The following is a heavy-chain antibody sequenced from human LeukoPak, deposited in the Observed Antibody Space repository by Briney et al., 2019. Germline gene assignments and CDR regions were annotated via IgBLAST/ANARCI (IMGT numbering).Heavy chain of an antibody. J-gene: IGHJ4*02. D-gene: IGHD3-16*02. CDR3: ARDHFYVWGSYRYIFDL. CDR2: ISNGGNTI. V-gene: IGHV3-48*03. CDR1: GFTFSSYE. Sequence: GGSLRLSCAASGFTFSSYEMNWVRQAPGKGLEWVSYISNGGNTIYYADSVKGRFTISRDNTKNSQYLQMNSLRAEDTAVYYCARDHFYVWGSYRYIFDLWGQGTLVTVSS.